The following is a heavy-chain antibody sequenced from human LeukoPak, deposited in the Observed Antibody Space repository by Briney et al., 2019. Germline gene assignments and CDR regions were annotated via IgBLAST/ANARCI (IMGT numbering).Heavy chain of an antibody. J-gene: IGHJ4*02. CDR2: ISGSGGNT. D-gene: IGHD4-17*01. CDR3: ARGRGGDYVPSRFDF. CDR1: GFTFSSYS. V-gene: IGHV3-23*01. Sequence: GGSLRLSCAASGFTFSSYSMNWVRQAPGKGLEWVSSISGSGGNTYYADSVEGRFTVSRDNSENTVYLQMNSLRAEDTALYYCARGRGGDYVPSRFDFWGQGTLVTVSS.